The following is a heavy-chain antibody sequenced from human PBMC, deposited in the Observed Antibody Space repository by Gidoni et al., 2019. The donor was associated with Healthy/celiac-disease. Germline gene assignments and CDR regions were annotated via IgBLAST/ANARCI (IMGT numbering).Heavy chain of an antibody. D-gene: IGHD3-10*01. Sequence: EVQLVESGGGLVQPGGSLRLSCAASGFTFSSYWMHWVRQAPGKGLVWVSRINSDGSSTSYVDSVKGRFTISRDNAKNTLYLQMNSLRAEDTAVYYCAFEYYYGSGSPYYYYYYGMDVWGQGTTVTVSS. J-gene: IGHJ6*02. CDR2: INSDGSST. V-gene: IGHV3-74*01. CDR1: GFTFSSYW. CDR3: AFEYYYGSGSPYYYYYYGMDV.